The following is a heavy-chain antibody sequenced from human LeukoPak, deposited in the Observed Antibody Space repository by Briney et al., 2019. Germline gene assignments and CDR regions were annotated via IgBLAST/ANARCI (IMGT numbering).Heavy chain of an antibody. Sequence: GGSLRLSCAASGFTFSSYSMNWVRQTPGKGLEWVSSISSSSSYIFYADSVKGRFTMSRENAKNSLYLQMNSLRAGDTAVYYCARDRGGGHMDVWGKGTTVTISS. CDR3: ARDRGGGHMDV. V-gene: IGHV3-21*01. J-gene: IGHJ6*03. CDR1: GFTFSSYS. CDR2: ISSSSSYI. D-gene: IGHD2-15*01.